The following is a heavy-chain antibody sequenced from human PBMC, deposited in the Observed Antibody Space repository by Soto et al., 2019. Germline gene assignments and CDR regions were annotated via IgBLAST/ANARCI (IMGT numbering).Heavy chain of an antibody. Sequence: PSETLSLTCTVSGCSISSCDYYWSWILQPPGKGLGWIGYIYYSGSTYYNPSLKSRVTISVDTSKNQFSLKLSSVTAADTAVYYCARGDTAMVIWYYYGMDVWGQGTTFTVSS. J-gene: IGHJ6*02. CDR1: GCSISSCDYY. V-gene: IGHV4-30-4*01. CDR2: IYYSGST. D-gene: IGHD5-18*01. CDR3: ARGDTAMVIWYYYGMDV.